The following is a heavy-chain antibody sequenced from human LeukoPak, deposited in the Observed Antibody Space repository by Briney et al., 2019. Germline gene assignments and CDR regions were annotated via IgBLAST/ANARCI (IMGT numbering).Heavy chain of an antibody. J-gene: IGHJ4*02. CDR2: IFYSGST. Sequence: SETLSLTCTVSGGSMSSYYWSWIRQPPGKGLEWIGFIFYSGSTNYNPSLKSRVALSVDTSKNQFSLKLGSVTAADTAVYYCARQPYMLGAYYFDYWGQGTLVTVSS. CDR3: ARQPYMLGAYYFDY. V-gene: IGHV4-59*08. D-gene: IGHD1-26*01. CDR1: GGSMSSYY.